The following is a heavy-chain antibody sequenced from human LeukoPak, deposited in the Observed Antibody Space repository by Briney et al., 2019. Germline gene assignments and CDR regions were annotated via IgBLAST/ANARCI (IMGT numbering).Heavy chain of an antibody. V-gene: IGHV3-23*01. CDR2: ISGSGGST. Sequence: GGSLRLSCAASGFTFSSYDMSWVRQAPGKGLEWVSVISGSGGSTYYADSVKGRFTISRDNAKNSLYLQMNSLRAEDTALYYCAKDIYMDYYGSGRLDYWGQGTLVTVSS. CDR3: AKDIYMDYYGSGRLDY. J-gene: IGHJ4*02. CDR1: GFTFSSYD. D-gene: IGHD3-10*01.